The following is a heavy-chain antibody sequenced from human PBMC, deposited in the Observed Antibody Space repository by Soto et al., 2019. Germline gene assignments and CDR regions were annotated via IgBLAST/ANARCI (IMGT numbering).Heavy chain of an antibody. V-gene: IGHV5-51*01. CDR1: GYSFISYW. J-gene: IGHJ3*02. CDR3: ARIIGYCRNNDCSWTFDI. Sequence: GESLKISCKTSGYSFISYWVAWVRQKPGKGLEWMGTFYSGDSTSTYSPSFQGQVTISVYKSISTAYLHLSSLKASDTAMYYCARIIGYCRNNDCSWTFDIWGQGTTVTVSS. D-gene: IGHD2-2*03. CDR2: FYSGDSTS.